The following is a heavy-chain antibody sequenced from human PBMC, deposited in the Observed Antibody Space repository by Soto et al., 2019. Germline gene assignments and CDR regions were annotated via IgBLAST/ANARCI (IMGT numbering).Heavy chain of an antibody. D-gene: IGHD4-4*01. J-gene: IGHJ4*02. CDR1: GFTFSSFT. V-gene: IGHV3-30-3*01. Sequence: QVQLVESGGXVVPPGRSLXLSCAASGFTFSSFTMHWVRQAPGKGLEWVAVISYDDGDNKYYADSVQGRFTISRDNSKNTLYLQMNSLRPEDTAVYYCARTTVVSGTPDFDYWGQGTLVTVSS. CDR2: ISYDDGDNK. CDR3: ARTTVVSGTPDFDY.